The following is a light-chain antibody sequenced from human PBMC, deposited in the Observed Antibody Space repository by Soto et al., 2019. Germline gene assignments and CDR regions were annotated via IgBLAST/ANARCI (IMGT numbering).Light chain of an antibody. CDR1: QSILTF. V-gene: IGKV1-5*01. CDR2: RAS. CDR3: QHYSHYSWT. Sequence: DIQMTQSPSTLSASVGDRVTITCRASQSILTFLAWYQQKPGKAPNLLIYRASTLESGVPSRFSGSGSGTDFTLTITNLQPDDFATYYCQHYSHYSWTFGPGTKVDIK. J-gene: IGKJ1*01.